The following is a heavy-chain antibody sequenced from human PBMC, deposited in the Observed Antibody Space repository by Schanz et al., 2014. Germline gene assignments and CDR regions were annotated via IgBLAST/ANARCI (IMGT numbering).Heavy chain of an antibody. CDR1: GYTFPSYG. D-gene: IGHD2-15*01. J-gene: IGHJ4*02. Sequence: QVQLVQSGSEVKKPGASVKVSCKASGYTFPSYGISWVRQAPGQGLEWMGWINVYNGDTKFAKTFQDRVTLTTETSTSPAYMELRSLRSDDTAVYYRARHERCLSLNCYPPFDYWGQGSLVTVSP. CDR2: INVYNGDT. CDR3: ARHERCLSLNCYPPFDY. V-gene: IGHV1-18*04.